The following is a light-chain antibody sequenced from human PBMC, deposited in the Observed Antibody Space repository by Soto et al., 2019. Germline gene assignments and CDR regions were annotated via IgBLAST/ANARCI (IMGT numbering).Light chain of an antibody. CDR2: EVT. CDR1: SSDVGDYDF. V-gene: IGLV2-14*01. CDR3: SSYTSSSTPLG. Sequence: QSALTQPASVSGSPGQSITISCTGASSDVGDYDFVSWYLQHPGKVPKLIIYEVTKRPSGVSDRFSGSKSGNTASLTISGLQAEDEADYYCSSYTSSSTPLGVGTGTKVTVL. J-gene: IGLJ1*01.